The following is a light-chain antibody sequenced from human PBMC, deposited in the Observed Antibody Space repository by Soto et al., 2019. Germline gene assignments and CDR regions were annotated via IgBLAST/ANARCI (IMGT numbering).Light chain of an antibody. J-gene: IGLJ2*01. Sequence: QSALTQPASVSGSPGQSITISCTGSSSHVGGYNYVSWYQQHPGKAPKLMIYDVSNRPSGVSNRFSGSKSGNTASLTISGLQAEDEADYYCNSYTSTSTLVVFGGGTQLTVL. CDR3: NSYTSTSTLVV. CDR2: DVS. CDR1: SSHVGGYNY. V-gene: IGLV2-14*01.